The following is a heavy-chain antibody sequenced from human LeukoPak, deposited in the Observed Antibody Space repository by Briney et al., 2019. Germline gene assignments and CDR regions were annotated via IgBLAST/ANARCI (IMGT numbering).Heavy chain of an antibody. CDR3: AREREGPYGYLDY. Sequence: SETLSLTCSVSGGSISGSSSYWGWIRQPPGKGLEWIGSIYYSGSSFDNPALKSRVTISVDTSKNQFSLKLSSVTAADTAVYYCAREREGPYGYLDYWGQGTLVTVSS. CDR2: IYYSGSS. V-gene: IGHV4-39*02. J-gene: IGHJ4*02. CDR1: GGSISGSSSY. D-gene: IGHD4-17*01.